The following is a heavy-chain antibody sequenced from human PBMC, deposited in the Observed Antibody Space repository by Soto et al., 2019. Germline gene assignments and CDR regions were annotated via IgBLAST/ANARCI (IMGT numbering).Heavy chain of an antibody. V-gene: IGHV4-39*01. J-gene: IGHJ6*02. CDR1: GSSISSSSYY. CDR2: NYYSGST. Sequence: SETLSLTCTVSGSSISSSSYYWGWIRQPPGKGMEWIGSNYYSGSTYYNPSLKSRVTISVDTSKNQFSLKLSSVFAADTAVYYCARSLTTVVTMDVWGQGTTVTDS. D-gene: IGHD4-17*01. CDR3: ARSLTTVVTMDV.